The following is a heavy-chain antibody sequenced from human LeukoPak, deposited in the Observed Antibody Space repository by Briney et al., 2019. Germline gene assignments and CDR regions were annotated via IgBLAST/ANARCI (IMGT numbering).Heavy chain of an antibody. Sequence: GGSLRLSCAASGFTFSDYYMSWIRQAPGKGLEWVSYISSSGSTIYYADSVKGRFTISRDNAKNSLYLQMNSLRAEDTAVYYCASGRECGGDCYVFDNWGQGTLVTVSS. CDR3: ASGRECGGDCYVFDN. CDR2: ISSSGSTI. CDR1: GFTFSDYY. J-gene: IGHJ4*02. V-gene: IGHV3-11*01. D-gene: IGHD2-21*02.